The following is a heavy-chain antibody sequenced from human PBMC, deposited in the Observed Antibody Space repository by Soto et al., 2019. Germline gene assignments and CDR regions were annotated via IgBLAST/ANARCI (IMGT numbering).Heavy chain of an antibody. Sequence: SETLSLTCSVSGDSISNLDYFWAWIRQPPGQALEYIGYIYKSATTYYNPSFESRVAISVDTSKSQFSLNVTSVTAADTAVYFCARGRYCLTGRCFPNWFDPWGQGALVTVSS. V-gene: IGHV4-30-4*01. D-gene: IGHD7-27*01. J-gene: IGHJ5*02. CDR1: GDSISNLDYF. CDR3: ARGRYCLTGRCFPNWFDP. CDR2: IYKSATT.